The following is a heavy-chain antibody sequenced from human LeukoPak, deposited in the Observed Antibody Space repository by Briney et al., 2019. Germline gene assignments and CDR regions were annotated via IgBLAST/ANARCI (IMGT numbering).Heavy chain of an antibody. V-gene: IGHV3-21*04. Sequence: PGGSLRLSCAASGFTFSSYWMNWVRQAPGKGLEWVSSISSSSSYIYYADSVKGRFTISRDNAKNSLYLQMNSLRAEDTAVYYCAKVLSSGWHYYYYGMDVWGQGTTVTVSS. D-gene: IGHD6-19*01. CDR1: GFTFSSYW. J-gene: IGHJ6*02. CDR3: AKVLSSGWHYYYYGMDV. CDR2: ISSSSSYI.